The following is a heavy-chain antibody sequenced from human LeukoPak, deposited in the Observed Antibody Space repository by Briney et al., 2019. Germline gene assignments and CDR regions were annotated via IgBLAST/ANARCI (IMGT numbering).Heavy chain of an antibody. CDR3: ARDRGGWIDY. D-gene: IGHD6-19*01. J-gene: IGHJ4*02. V-gene: IGHV3-53*01. CDR1: GFTVSSNY. Sequence: GGSLRLXCAASGFTVSSNYMSWVRQALGKGLEWVSVIYSGGSTYYADSVKDRFTISRDNSKNTLYLQMNSLRAEDTAVYYCARDRGGWIDYWGQGTLVTVSS. CDR2: IYSGGST.